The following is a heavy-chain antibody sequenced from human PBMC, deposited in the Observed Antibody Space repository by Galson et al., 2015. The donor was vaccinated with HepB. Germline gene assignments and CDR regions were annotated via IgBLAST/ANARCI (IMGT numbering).Heavy chain of an antibody. Sequence: SLRLSCAASGFVFSASAMHWVRQASGKGLEWVGRIRTKGNNYATAYAASVTGRFIISRDDSKNMAYLQMNSLKIEDTAVYHCVRHADLYNSGRGVDYWGQGILVTVSS. V-gene: IGHV3-73*01. J-gene: IGHJ4*02. D-gene: IGHD3-10*01. CDR3: VRHADLYNSGRGVDY. CDR2: IRTKGNNYAT. CDR1: GFVFSASA.